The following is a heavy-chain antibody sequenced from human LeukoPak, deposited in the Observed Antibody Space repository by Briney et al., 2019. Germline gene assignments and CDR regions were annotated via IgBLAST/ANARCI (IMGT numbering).Heavy chain of an antibody. V-gene: IGHV4-59*08. J-gene: IGHJ4*02. Sequence: PSETLSLTCTVSGGSISSYYWSWIRQPPGKGLEGIGYIYYSGSTNYNPSLKSRVTISVDTSKNQFSLKLSSVTAADTAVYYCARQTGKVGEFDYWGQGTLVTVSS. CDR2: IYYSGST. CDR1: GGSISSYY. CDR3: ARQTGKVGEFDY. D-gene: IGHD1-26*01.